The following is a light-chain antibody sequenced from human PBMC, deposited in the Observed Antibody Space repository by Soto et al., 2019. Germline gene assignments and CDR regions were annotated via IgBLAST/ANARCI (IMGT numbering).Light chain of an antibody. V-gene: IGKV3-15*01. CDR2: DAS. Sequence: EIVMTQSPATLSVSPGERVTLSCRASQSIRSNLAWYQQKPGQAPRLLIYDASARATGIPVRFSGNGSGTEFTLTISSLQPEDFATYYCQQRETFGPGTKVDIK. CDR3: QQRET. CDR1: QSIRSN. J-gene: IGKJ3*01.